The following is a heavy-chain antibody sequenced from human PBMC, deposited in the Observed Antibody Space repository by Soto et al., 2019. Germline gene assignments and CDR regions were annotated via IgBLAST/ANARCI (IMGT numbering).Heavy chain of an antibody. V-gene: IGHV4-30-2*01. CDR2: IYHSGST. CDR1: GGSISSGGYS. Sequence: SETLSLTCTVSGGSISSGGYSWSWIRQPPGKGLEWIGYIYHSGSTYYIPSLRSRVTISMDRTKNQFSLTLKSVTAADTAVYFCARDFERSAIGPWGQGTSVTVSS. J-gene: IGHJ5*02. CDR3: ARDFERSAIGP. D-gene: IGHD3-9*01.